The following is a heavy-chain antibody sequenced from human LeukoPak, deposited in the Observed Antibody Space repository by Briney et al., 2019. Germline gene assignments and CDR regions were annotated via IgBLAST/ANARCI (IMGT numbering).Heavy chain of an antibody. V-gene: IGHV1-24*01. Sequence: GASVKVSCKVSGYTLTELSMHWVRQAPGKGLEWMGGFDPEDGETIYAQKFQGRVAMTEDTSTDTAYMELSSLRSEDTAVYYCATVYGYYGSGSYYAPDYWGQGTLVTVSS. CDR2: FDPEDGET. J-gene: IGHJ4*02. D-gene: IGHD3-10*01. CDR1: GYTLTELS. CDR3: ATVYGYYGSGSYYAPDY.